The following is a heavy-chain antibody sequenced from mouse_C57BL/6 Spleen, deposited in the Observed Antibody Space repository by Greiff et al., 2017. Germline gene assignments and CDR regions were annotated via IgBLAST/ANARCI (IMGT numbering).Heavy chain of an antibody. Sequence: EVQGVESGGGLVQPGGSMKLSCVASGFTFSNYWMNWVRQSPEKGLEWVAQIRLKSDNYATHYAESVKGRFTISRDDSKSSVYLQMNNLRAEDTGIYYCTANWDRGYWGQGTTLTVSS. CDR1: GFTFSNYW. D-gene: IGHD4-1*01. J-gene: IGHJ2*01. CDR2: IRLKSDNYAT. CDR3: TANWDRGY. V-gene: IGHV6-3*01.